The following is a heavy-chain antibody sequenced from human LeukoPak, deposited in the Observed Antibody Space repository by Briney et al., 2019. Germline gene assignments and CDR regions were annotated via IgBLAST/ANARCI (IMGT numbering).Heavy chain of an antibody. V-gene: IGHV3-7*04. CDR2: INQDGSKK. CDR1: GFTVSDNY. J-gene: IGHJ4*02. D-gene: IGHD6-13*01. CDR3: ARAVAAADSY. Sequence: GSLRLSCAASGFTVSDNYMSWVRQAPGKGLEWVANINQDGSKKYYVDSVKGRFTISRDNVKNSVYLQMNSLRAEDTAVYSCARAVAAADSYWGRGTLVTVSS.